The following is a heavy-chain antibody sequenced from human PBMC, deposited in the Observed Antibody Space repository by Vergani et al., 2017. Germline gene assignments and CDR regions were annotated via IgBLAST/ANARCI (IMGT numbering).Heavy chain of an antibody. CDR2: IIPIFGTA. CDR1: GGTFSSYA. J-gene: IGHJ5*02. D-gene: IGHD3-22*01. V-gene: IGHV1-69*18. Sequence: QVQLVQSGAEVKKPGSSVKVSCKASGGTFSSYAISWVRQAPGQGLEWMGRIIPIFGTANYAQKFQGRVTITADESTSTAYMELSSLRSEDTAVYYCARDYYDIRVGDRWFDPWGQGTLVTVSS. CDR3: ARDYYDIRVGDRWFDP.